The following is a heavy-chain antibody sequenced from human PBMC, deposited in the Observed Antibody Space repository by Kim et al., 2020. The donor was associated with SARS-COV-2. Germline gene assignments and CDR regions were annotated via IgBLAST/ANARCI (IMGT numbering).Heavy chain of an antibody. CDR2: ITHTGST. Sequence: SETLSLTCAVFGESFSGYYWTWIRQPPGKGLEWIGEITHTGSTNYNPSLKSRVTISVDTSQNQFSLWLNSVTAADAAVFYCARGYRRNPGYYDTSGYQNYFDHWGQGTPVTVSS. V-gene: IGHV4-34*01. CDR1: GESFSGYY. CDR3: ARGYRRNPGYYDTSGYQNYFDH. J-gene: IGHJ4*02. D-gene: IGHD3-22*01.